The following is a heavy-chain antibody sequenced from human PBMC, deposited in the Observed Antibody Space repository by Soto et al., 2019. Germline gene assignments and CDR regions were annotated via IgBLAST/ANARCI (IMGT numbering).Heavy chain of an antibody. V-gene: IGHV3-74*01. D-gene: IGHD2-2*01. Sequence: EVQLAESWGGLVQPGGSLRLSCAASGFSFSSHWMHWIRQDPEKGLVWVSHINRDGSSTAYADSVKGRFTISRDNAKNTMCLQMDSLRAYDTAAYYCAKTPISYFSSTGCYRYFDIWGQGTLVTVSS. CDR2: INRDGSST. CDR1: GFSFSSHW. J-gene: IGHJ4*02. CDR3: AKTPISYFSSTGCYRYFDI.